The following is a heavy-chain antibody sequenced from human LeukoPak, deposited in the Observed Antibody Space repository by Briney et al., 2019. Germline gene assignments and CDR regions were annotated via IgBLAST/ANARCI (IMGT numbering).Heavy chain of an antibody. CDR3: ARELSQQLEDHDAFDI. CDR1: GFTFSSYA. Sequence: GRSLRLSCAASGFTFSSYAMHWVRQAPGKGLEWVAVISYDGSNKYYADSVKGRFTISRDNFKNTLYLQMNSLRAEDTAVYYCARELSQQLEDHDAFDIWGQGTMVTVSS. J-gene: IGHJ3*02. CDR2: ISYDGSNK. V-gene: IGHV3-30-3*01. D-gene: IGHD6-13*01.